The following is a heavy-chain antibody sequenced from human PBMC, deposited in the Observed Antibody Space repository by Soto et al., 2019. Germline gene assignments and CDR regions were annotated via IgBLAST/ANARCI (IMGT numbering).Heavy chain of an antibody. V-gene: IGHV3-33*01. J-gene: IGHJ3*02. Sequence: GGSLRLSCAASGFTFSSYGMHWVRQAPGKGLEWVAVIWYDGSNKYYADSVKGRFTISRDNSKNTLYLQMNSLRAEDTAVYYCARHRYYYDSSGYYYHEQEDAFDIWGQGTMVTVSS. CDR3: ARHRYYYDSSGYYYHEQEDAFDI. CDR1: GFTFSSYG. D-gene: IGHD3-22*01. CDR2: IWYDGSNK.